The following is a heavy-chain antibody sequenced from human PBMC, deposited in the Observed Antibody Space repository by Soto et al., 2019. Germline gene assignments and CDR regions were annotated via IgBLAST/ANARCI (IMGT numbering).Heavy chain of an antibody. CDR1: GFTFSRYS. CDR2: ISASGNTP. CDR3: VKKFSSNYASFDT. Sequence: GSLRLSCAASGFTFSRYSMNWVRQAPGKGLEWVSAISASGNTPYYADSVKGRFTISRDNSKNTLHLQMDSLRAEDTAVYYCVKKFSSNYASFDTWAQGQWSPSPQ. J-gene: IGHJ3*02. D-gene: IGHD6-6*01. V-gene: IGHV3-23*01.